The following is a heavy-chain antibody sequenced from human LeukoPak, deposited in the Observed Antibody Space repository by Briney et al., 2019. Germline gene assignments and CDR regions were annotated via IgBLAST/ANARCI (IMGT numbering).Heavy chain of an antibody. J-gene: IGHJ4*02. CDR2: IRSKANNYAT. D-gene: IGHD3-9*01. V-gene: IGHV3-73*01. CDR3: SFTGTPPLD. CDR1: GFRFNTYW. Sequence: AGGSLRLSCAASGFRFNTYWMSWVRQAPGKGLEWVGRIRSKANNYATAYAASVKGRFTISRDDSKNTAYLQMNSLKTEDTAMYYCSFTGTPPLDWGQGTLVTVSS.